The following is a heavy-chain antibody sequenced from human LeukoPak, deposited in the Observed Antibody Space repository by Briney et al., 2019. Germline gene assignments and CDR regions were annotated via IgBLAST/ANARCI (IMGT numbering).Heavy chain of an antibody. J-gene: IGHJ4*02. CDR2: ISSSGSTI. V-gene: IGHV3-48*03. Sequence: GGSLRLSCAASGFTFSSYEMNWVRQAPGKGLEWVSYISSSGSTIYYADSVKGRFTISRDNAKNSLYLQMNSLRADDTAVYYCASRYYYDSSGYYWGQGTLVTVPS. D-gene: IGHD3-22*01. CDR1: GFTFSSYE. CDR3: ASRYYYDSSGYY.